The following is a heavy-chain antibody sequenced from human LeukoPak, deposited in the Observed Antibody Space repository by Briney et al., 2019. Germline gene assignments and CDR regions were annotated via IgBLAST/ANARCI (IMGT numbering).Heavy chain of an antibody. CDR3: ARNLRAYYYGSSGSFDY. D-gene: IGHD3-22*01. Sequence: ASVKVSCKASGGTFSSYAISWVRQAPGQGLEWMGRIIPILGIANYAQKFQGRVTITADKSTSTAYMELSSLRSEDTAVYYCARNLRAYYYGSSGSFDYWGQGTLVTVSS. J-gene: IGHJ4*02. V-gene: IGHV1-69*04. CDR1: GGTFSSYA. CDR2: IIPILGIA.